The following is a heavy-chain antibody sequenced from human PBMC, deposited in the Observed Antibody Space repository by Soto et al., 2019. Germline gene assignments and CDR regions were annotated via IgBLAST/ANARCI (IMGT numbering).Heavy chain of an antibody. D-gene: IGHD5-12*01. CDR2: IYPNGGST. CDR3: ASVYAGTWSGHDNSGAFDI. Sequence: QVQLVQSGAEVKKPGASVKVSCKASGYTFTTYYMHWVRQAPGQGLEWMGRIYPNGGSTDYAQKLQARVNMTRDRSTTTVYMELSSLRSDDTAVYFCASVYAGTWSGHDNSGAFDIWGQGTMVTVSS. CDR1: GYTFTTYY. V-gene: IGHV1-46*03. J-gene: IGHJ3*02.